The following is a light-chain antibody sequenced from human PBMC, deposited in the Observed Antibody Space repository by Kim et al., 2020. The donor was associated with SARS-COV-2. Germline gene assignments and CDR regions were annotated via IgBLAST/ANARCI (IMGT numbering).Light chain of an antibody. V-gene: IGKV1-17*01. CDR1: QGITND. J-gene: IGKJ1*01. CDR2: AAS. Sequence: DIQMTQSPSSLSASVGDRVTITCRASQGITNDLGWYQQTPGKAPKLLIYAASTLESGVPSRFSGSGSGTQFTLTISSLQPEDFGTYYCLQHNAYPRTFGQGTKVDIK. CDR3: LQHNAYPRT.